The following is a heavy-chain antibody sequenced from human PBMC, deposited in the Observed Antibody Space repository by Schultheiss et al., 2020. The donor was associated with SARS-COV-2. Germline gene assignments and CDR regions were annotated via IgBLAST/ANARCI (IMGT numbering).Heavy chain of an antibody. Sequence: GGSLRLSCAASGFTFSSYSMNWVRQAPGKGLVWVSRINSDGSSTSYADSVKGRFTISRDNSKNTLYLQMNSLRSEDTAVYYCARDIVDTVLGAFDYWGQGTLVTVSS. V-gene: IGHV3-74*01. CDR1: GFTFSSYS. CDR2: INSDGSST. J-gene: IGHJ4*02. CDR3: ARDIVDTVLGAFDY. D-gene: IGHD5-18*01.